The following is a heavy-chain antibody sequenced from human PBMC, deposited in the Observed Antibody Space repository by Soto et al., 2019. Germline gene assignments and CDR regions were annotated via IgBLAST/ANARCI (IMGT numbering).Heavy chain of an antibody. Sequence: GGSLRLSCAASGFTFSSYSMNWVRQAPGKGLEWVSSISSSSSYIYYADSVKGRFTISRDNAKNSLYLQMNSLRAEDTAVYYCARDRAYYDSSGYLRPYFDYWGQGTLVTVSS. V-gene: IGHV3-21*01. D-gene: IGHD3-22*01. CDR3: ARDRAYYDSSGYLRPYFDY. CDR2: ISSSSSYI. J-gene: IGHJ4*02. CDR1: GFTFSSYS.